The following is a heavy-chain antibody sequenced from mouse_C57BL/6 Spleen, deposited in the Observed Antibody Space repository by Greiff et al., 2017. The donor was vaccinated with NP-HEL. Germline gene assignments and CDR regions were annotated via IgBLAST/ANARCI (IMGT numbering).Heavy chain of an antibody. Sequence: VQLQQSGPELVKPGASVKLSCKASGYTFTSYDINWVKQRPGQGLEWIGWIYPRDGSNKYNEKFKGKATLTVDTSCSTAYMELHSLTSEDSAVYFCARWGDYYGSSYNYWGQGTTLTVSS. D-gene: IGHD1-1*01. J-gene: IGHJ2*01. CDR1: GYTFTSYD. V-gene: IGHV1-85*01. CDR3: ARWGDYYGSSYNY. CDR2: IYPRDGSN.